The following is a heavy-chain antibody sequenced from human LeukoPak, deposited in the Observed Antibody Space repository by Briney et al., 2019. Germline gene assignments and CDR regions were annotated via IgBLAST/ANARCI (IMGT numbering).Heavy chain of an antibody. CDR2: FYYSGST. D-gene: IGHD6-6*01. CDR3: ARSLGSSADY. Sequence: SETLSLTCTVSGGSISSTNYYWGRIRQPPGKGLDWIGSFYYSGSTYYNPSLKSRVTISVDRSMNQFYLRMSSVTAADTAVYYFARSLGSSADYWGQGALVAVSS. V-gene: IGHV4-39*01. CDR1: GGSISSTNYY. J-gene: IGHJ4*02.